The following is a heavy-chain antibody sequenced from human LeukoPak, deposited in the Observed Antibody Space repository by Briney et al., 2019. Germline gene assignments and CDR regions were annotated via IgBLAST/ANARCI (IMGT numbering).Heavy chain of an antibody. D-gene: IGHD3-10*01. Sequence: PGGSLRLSCAASGFTFDDYAMHWVRQAPGKGLQWVSLITGEGGGTYHADSVKGRFTISRDNSKNSLYLQMNSLKTEDTALYFCAKDKYYGTGTYRELDYWGQGTLVTVSS. V-gene: IGHV3-43*02. CDR3: AKDKYYGTGTYRELDY. CDR2: ITGEGGGT. CDR1: GFTFDDYA. J-gene: IGHJ4*02.